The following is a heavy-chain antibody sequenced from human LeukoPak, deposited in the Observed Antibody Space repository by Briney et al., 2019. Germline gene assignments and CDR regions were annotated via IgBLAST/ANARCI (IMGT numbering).Heavy chain of an antibody. D-gene: IGHD2-2*01. CDR3: AKEDLTSWYFDI. J-gene: IGHJ2*01. CDR2: ISWNSGSI. Sequence: GGSLRLSCAASGFTFDDYAMSWVRQAPGKGLEWVSGISWNSGSIGYADSVRGRFTISRDNAKNSLYLQMNSLRAEDTALYYCAKEDLTSWYFDIWGRGTLVTVSS. CDR1: GFTFDDYA. V-gene: IGHV3-9*01.